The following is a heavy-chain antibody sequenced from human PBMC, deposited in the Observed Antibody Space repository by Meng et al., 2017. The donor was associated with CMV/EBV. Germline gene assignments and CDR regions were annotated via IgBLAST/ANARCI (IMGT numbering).Heavy chain of an antibody. V-gene: IGHV3-23*01. CDR1: RLSFRSYA. Sequence: LIQPSGALILSLAAFRLSFRSYARRWVRQVPGKGLVRVSAISGIGGSTYDRDSGIGRYTISSDNSKNTLYLPMNSLRAEDTAVYYFAYTAMVTLWGQGTLVTVSS. D-gene: IGHD5-18*01. CDR3: AYTAMVTL. CDR2: ISGIGGST. J-gene: IGHJ4*02.